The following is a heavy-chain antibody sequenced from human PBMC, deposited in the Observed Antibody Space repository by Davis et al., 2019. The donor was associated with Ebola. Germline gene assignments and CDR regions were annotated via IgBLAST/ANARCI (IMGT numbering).Heavy chain of an antibody. CDR2: INHSGST. D-gene: IGHD3-10*01. CDR1: GGSFSGYY. CDR3: ARDLWAYYGSGSSAPFDY. J-gene: IGHJ4*02. Sequence: SETLSLTCAVYGGSFSGYYWSWIRQPPGKGLEWIGEINHSGSTNYNPSLKSRVTISVDTSKNQFSLKLSSVTAADTAVYYCARDLWAYYGSGSSAPFDYWGQGTLVTVSS. V-gene: IGHV4-34*01.